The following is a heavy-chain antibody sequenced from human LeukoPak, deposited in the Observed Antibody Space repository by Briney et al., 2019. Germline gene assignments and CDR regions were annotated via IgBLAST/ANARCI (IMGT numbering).Heavy chain of an antibody. CDR3: ARAHRITGTSTGAFDI. CDR2: IYHSGST. CDR1: GGSISSSNW. D-gene: IGHD1-20*01. Sequence: SETLSLTCAVSGGSISSSNWWSWVRQPPGKGLEWIGEIYHSGSTNYNPSLKSRVTISVDKSKNQFSLKLSSVTAADTAVYYCARAHRITGTSTGAFDIWGQGTMVTVSS. V-gene: IGHV4-4*02. J-gene: IGHJ3*02.